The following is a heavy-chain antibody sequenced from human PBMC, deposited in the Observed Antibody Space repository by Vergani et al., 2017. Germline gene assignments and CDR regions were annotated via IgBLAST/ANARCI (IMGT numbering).Heavy chain of an antibody. D-gene: IGHD5-12*01. J-gene: IGHJ6*03. CDR2: INHSGST. V-gene: IGHV4-34*01. CDR3: ARGAAVNIVATSYYYYYMDV. CDR1: GGSFSGYY. Sequence: QVQLQQWGAGLLKPSETLSLTCAVYGGSFSGYYWSWIRQPPGKGLEWIGEINHSGSTNNNPSLKSRVTISVDTSKNQFSLKLSSVTATDTAVYYCARGAAVNIVATSYYYYYMDVWGKGTTVTVSS.